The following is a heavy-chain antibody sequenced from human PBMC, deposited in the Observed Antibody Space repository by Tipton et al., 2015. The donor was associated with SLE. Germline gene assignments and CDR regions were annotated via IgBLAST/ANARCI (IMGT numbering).Heavy chain of an antibody. CDR3: ARAEPSGPPYCFDY. J-gene: IGHJ4*02. V-gene: IGHV4-39*07. D-gene: IGHD1-14*01. Sequence: GLVKPSETLSLICTVSGDSISSSSYYWGWIRQSPGKGLEWIGSIYYSGSTYYNPSLKSRVTISVDTSKNQFSLSLSSVTAADTAVYYCARAEPSGPPYCFDYWGQGSLVTVSS. CDR2: IYYSGST. CDR1: GDSISSSSYY.